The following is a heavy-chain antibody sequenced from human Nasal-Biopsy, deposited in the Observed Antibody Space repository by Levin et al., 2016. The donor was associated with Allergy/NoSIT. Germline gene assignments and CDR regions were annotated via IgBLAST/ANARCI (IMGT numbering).Heavy chain of an antibody. D-gene: IGHD6-6*01. CDR3: AGIKYSSSSLIDY. Sequence: SETLSLTCVVSGGSINNYYWSWVRQPPGKGLQWIGFKYSDGETNYNASLKSRVTISLDTSRNQFSLKLTSVTAADTAVYFCAGIKYSSSSLIDYWGQGARVTVSS. J-gene: IGHJ4*02. CDR2: KYSDGET. CDR1: GGSINNYY. V-gene: IGHV4-59*08.